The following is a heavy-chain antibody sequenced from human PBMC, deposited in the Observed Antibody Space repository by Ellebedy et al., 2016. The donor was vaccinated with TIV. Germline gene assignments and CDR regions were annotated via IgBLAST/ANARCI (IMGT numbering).Heavy chain of an antibody. CDR3: ARGKGDYGSDYFDY. D-gene: IGHD4-17*01. J-gene: IGHJ4*02. Sequence: SETLSLXCTVSGGSVSSSSYYWGWIRQPPGKGLEWIGSIYYSGSTYYNPSLKSRVTISVDTSKNQLSLKLTSVTAADTAVYYCARGKGDYGSDYFDYWGQGTLVTVSS. CDR1: GGSVSSSSYY. CDR2: IYYSGST. V-gene: IGHV4-39*01.